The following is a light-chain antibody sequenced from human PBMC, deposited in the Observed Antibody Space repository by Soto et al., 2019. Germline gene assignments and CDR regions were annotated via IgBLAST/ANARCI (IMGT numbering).Light chain of an antibody. Sequence: EIVLTQSPGTLSLSPGERATLSCRASQGIAGSYLAWYRQNPGQPPRRLIYAASNRATGIPDRFSGSGSGTDFNLTISRLEPEDFAVYYCQHYGRSLQTFGPGTKVEMK. CDR1: QGIAGSY. CDR3: QHYGRSLQT. J-gene: IGKJ3*01. CDR2: AAS. V-gene: IGKV3-20*01.